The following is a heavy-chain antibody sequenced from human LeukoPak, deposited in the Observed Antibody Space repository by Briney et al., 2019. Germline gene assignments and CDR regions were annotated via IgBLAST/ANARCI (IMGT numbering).Heavy chain of an antibody. V-gene: IGHV1-69*01. D-gene: IGHD3-10*01. CDR3: ARGPLWFRELHNWFDP. J-gene: IGHJ5*02. CDR2: IIPIFGTA. CDR1: GGTFSSYA. Sequence: GSSVKVSCKASGGTFSSYAISWVRQAPGQGLEWMGGIIPIFGTANCAQKFQGRVTITADESTSTAYMELSSLRSEDTAVYYCARGPLWFRELHNWFDPWGQGTLVTVSS.